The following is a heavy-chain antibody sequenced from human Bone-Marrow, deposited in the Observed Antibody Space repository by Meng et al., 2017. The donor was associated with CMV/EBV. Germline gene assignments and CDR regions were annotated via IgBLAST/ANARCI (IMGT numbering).Heavy chain of an antibody. V-gene: IGHV3-21*01. CDR2: ISSSSSYI. D-gene: IGHD2-2*01. J-gene: IGHJ4*02. CDR1: VFTFSSYS. Sequence: GASPKISCAASVFTFSSYSMNWVRQAPGKGLEWVSSISSSSSYIYYADSVKGRFTISRDNAKNSLYLQMNSLRAEDTAVYYGARGLREYQLLSLWGQGTLVTVSS. CDR3: ARGLREYQLLSL.